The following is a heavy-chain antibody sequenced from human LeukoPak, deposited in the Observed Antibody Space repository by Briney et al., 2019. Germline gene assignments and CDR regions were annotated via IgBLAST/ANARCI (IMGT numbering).Heavy chain of an antibody. CDR3: AKDDAWLQYGN. D-gene: IGHD5-24*01. CDR2: ISPNGVIT. CDR1: GFTVSSYW. J-gene: IGHJ4*02. V-gene: IGHV3-23*01. Sequence: GGSLRLSCGVSGFTVSSYWMSWDRQAPGKGLEWVSGISPNGVITYYADSVKGRFTISRDNSKGTVYLQMNSLRPEDTAVYYCAKDDAWLQYGNWGQGTLVTVSS.